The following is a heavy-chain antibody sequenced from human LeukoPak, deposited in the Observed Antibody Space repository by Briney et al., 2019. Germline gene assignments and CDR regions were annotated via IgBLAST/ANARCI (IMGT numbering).Heavy chain of an antibody. Sequence: GGSLRLSCAASGFTFSDYSMNWVRQAPGKGLEWVSSISSSSSYIYYADSVKGRFTISRDNAKNSLYLQMNSLRAEVTAVYYCAKAPHYSDSSGYFDYWGQGTLVTVSS. CDR3: AKAPHYSDSSGYFDY. CDR1: GFTFSDYS. V-gene: IGHV3-21*01. CDR2: ISSSSSYI. D-gene: IGHD3-22*01. J-gene: IGHJ4*02.